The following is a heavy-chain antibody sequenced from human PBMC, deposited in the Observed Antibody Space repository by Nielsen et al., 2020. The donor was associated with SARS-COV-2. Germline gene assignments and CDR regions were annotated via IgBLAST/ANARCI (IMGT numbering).Heavy chain of an antibody. J-gene: IGHJ6*02. V-gene: IGHV3-23*01. CDR3: TRRVAGGTMDV. Sequence: GESLKISCAASGFTFSSYAMNWVRQAPGKGLEWVSTIGVSGGGTYYADSLKGRFTISRDNSKHTLYLQMNSLGADDTAIYYCTRRVAGGTMDVWGQGTTVTVSS. D-gene: IGHD6-19*01. CDR1: GFTFSSYA. CDR2: IGVSGGGT.